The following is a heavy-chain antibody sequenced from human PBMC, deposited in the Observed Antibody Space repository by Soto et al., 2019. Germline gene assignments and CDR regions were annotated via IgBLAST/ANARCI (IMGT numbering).Heavy chain of an antibody. J-gene: IGHJ4*02. V-gene: IGHV1-3*01. D-gene: IGHD3-10*01. CDR3: VRDGRAISRVVTLDY. Sequence: QVQLVQSGAEVKRPGASVRVSCKASGYNFKNYAIHWVRQAPGQRLEWMGGSNEGSGNSRYSQKFQGKVSIPRDTPANTVPTVLRSLKSADTATYYRVRDGRAISRVVTLDYCGWRTWVPDSS. CDR2: SNEGSGNS. CDR1: GYNFKNYA.